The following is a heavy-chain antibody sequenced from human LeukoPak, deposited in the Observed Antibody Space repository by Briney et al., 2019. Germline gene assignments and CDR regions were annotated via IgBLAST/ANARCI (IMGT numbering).Heavy chain of an antibody. CDR1: GFTFSSYE. V-gene: IGHV4-34*01. Sequence: GSLRLSCAASGFTFSSYEMNWVRQAPGKGLEWIGEINHSGSTNYNPSLKSRVTISVDTSKNQFSLKLSSVTAADTAVYYCARGGSVIVATSDFDYWGQGTLVTVSS. CDR3: ARGGSVIVATSDFDY. J-gene: IGHJ4*02. D-gene: IGHD5-12*01. CDR2: INHSGST.